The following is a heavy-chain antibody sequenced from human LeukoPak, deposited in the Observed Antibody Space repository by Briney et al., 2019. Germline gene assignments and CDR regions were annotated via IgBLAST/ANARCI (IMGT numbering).Heavy chain of an antibody. CDR1: GGSFSGYY. Sequence: PSETLSLTCAVYGGSFSGYYWSWIRQPPGKGLEWIGEINHSGSTNYNPSLKSRVTISVDTSKNQFSLKLSSVTAADTAVYYCAGGHQKGYYYGMDVWGQGTTVTVSS. CDR2: INHSGST. CDR3: AGGHQKGYYYGMDV. J-gene: IGHJ6*02. D-gene: IGHD2-2*01. V-gene: IGHV4-34*01.